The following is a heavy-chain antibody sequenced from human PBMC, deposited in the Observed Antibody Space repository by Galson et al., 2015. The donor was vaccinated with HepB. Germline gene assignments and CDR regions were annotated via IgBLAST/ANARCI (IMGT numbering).Heavy chain of an antibody. J-gene: IGHJ5*02. D-gene: IGHD3-22*01. V-gene: IGHV3-7*03. CDR2: IKQDGSEK. CDR1: GFTFSSYW. Sequence: SLRLSCAASGFTFSSYWMSWVRQAPGKGPEWVANIKQDGSEKYYVDSVKGRFTISRDNAKNSLYLQMNSLRAEDTAVYYCARGSSGYYFNWFDPWGQGTLVTVSS. CDR3: ARGSSGYYFNWFDP.